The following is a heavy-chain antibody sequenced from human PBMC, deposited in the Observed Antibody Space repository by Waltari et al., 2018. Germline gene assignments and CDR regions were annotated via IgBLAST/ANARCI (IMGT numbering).Heavy chain of an antibody. D-gene: IGHD3-10*01. V-gene: IGHV3-30*02. Sequence: QVQLVESGGGVVKPGGYLRPSCAASGFTFSSSGMHWVRQAPGKGLEWVAFIRYDGSNKYYADSVKGRFTISRDNSKNTLYLQMNSLRAEDTAVYYCAKVGLPYYGDYWGQGTLVTVSS. CDR3: AKVGLPYYGDY. CDR2: IRYDGSNK. CDR1: GFTFSSSG. J-gene: IGHJ4*02.